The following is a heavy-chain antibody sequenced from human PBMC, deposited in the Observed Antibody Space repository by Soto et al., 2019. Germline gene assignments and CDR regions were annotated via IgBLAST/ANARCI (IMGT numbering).Heavy chain of an antibody. CDR1: GGTFSSYA. J-gene: IGHJ2*01. CDR2: IIPIFGTA. Sequence: SVKVSCKASGGTFSSYAISWVRQAPGQGLEWMGGIIPIFGTANYAQKFQGRVTITADESTSTAYMELSSLRSEDTAVYYCARVGYYDSCGYYPYWYFDLWGRGTLVPVSS. D-gene: IGHD3-22*01. CDR3: ARVGYYDSCGYYPYWYFDL. V-gene: IGHV1-69*13.